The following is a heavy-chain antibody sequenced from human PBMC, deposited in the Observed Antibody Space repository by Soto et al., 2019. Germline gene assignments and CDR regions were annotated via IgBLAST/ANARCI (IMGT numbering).Heavy chain of an antibody. CDR3: AAALGHRYFVY. CDR1: GFTFSNYW. V-gene: IGHV3-7*01. D-gene: IGHD1-26*01. Sequence: GGTLRLSCAASGFTFSNYWMSWVRQAPGKGLEWVANIKQDGSEKYYVDSVKGRFTISRDNAKNSLYLQMNSLRAEDTAVYYCAAALGHRYFVYWGQGTLVNVSS. CDR2: IKQDGSEK. J-gene: IGHJ4*02.